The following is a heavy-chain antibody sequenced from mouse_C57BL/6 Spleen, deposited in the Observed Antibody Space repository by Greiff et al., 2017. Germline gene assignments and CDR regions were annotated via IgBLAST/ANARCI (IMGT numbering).Heavy chain of an antibody. CDR1: GYSITSGYY. Sequence: EVQLQESGPGLVKPSQSLSLTCSVTGYSITSGYYWNWIRQFPGNKLEWMGYISYDGSNNYNPSLKNRISITRDTSKNQFFLKLNSVTTEDTATYYCARVWLLPYWYFDVWGTGTTVTVSS. D-gene: IGHD2-2*01. J-gene: IGHJ1*03. CDR2: ISYDGSN. V-gene: IGHV3-6*01. CDR3: ARVWLLPYWYFDV.